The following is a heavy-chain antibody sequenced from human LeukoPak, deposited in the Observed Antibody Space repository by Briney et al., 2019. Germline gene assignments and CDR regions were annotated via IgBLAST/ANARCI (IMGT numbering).Heavy chain of an antibody. V-gene: IGHV4-4*09. CDR1: GGSISSYY. CDR2: IYTSGST. Sequence: PSETLSLTCTVSGGSISSYYWSWIRQPPGKGLEWIGYIYTSGSTNYNPSLKSRVNISVDTSKHQFSLKLSSVTAADTAVYYCARHQEMATAFDYWGQGTLVTVSS. CDR3: ARHQEMATAFDY. D-gene: IGHD5-24*01. J-gene: IGHJ4*02.